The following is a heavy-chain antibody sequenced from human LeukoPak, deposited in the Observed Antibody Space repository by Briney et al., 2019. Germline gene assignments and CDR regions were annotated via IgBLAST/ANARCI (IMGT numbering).Heavy chain of an antibody. D-gene: IGHD1-14*01. J-gene: IGHJ3*02. V-gene: IGHV3-53*01. CDR2: SYSDTNT. CDR3: VRKNRDFNAAFDI. CDR1: GFTVSNNY. Sequence: PGGSLRLSCIASGFTVSNNYMSWVRQAPGKGLEWVSISYSDTNTNYADSVKGRFTISRDTSQNTLSLQVNSLRAEDTAVYYCVRKNRDFNAAFDIWGQGTVVTVSA.